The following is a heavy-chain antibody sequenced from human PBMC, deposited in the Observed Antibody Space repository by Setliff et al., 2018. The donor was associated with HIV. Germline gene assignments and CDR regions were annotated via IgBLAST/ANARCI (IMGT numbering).Heavy chain of an antibody. CDR1: GYSFTSYW. CDR3: ARHPPRGYPKNWFDP. D-gene: IGHD3-16*02. CDR2: IFPSDSDT. V-gene: IGHV5-51*01. J-gene: IGHJ5*02. Sequence: GESLKISCEGSGYSFTSYWIAWVRQMPGKGLEWVGIIFPSDSDTKYSPSFQGQVTISVDRSISTAYLQWNNLKASDSAIYYCARHPPRGYPKNWFDPWGRGTLVTVSS.